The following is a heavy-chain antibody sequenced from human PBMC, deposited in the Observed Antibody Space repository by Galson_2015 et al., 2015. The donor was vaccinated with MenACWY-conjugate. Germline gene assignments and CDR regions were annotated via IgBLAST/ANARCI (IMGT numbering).Heavy chain of an antibody. Sequence: SETLSLTCTVSGGSISSYYWSWIRQPPGKGLEWIGYIYYSGSTNYNPSLKSRVTISVDTSKSQFSLKLSSVTAADTAVYYCARGAYYDSSGYYYEHYFDYWGQGTLVTVSS. D-gene: IGHD3-22*01. CDR2: IYYSGST. CDR3: ARGAYYDSSGYYYEHYFDY. J-gene: IGHJ4*02. CDR1: GGSISSYY. V-gene: IGHV4-59*01.